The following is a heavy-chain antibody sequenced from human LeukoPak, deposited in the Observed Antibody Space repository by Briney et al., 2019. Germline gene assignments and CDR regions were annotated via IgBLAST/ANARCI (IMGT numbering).Heavy chain of an antibody. D-gene: IGHD3-22*01. Sequence: KPSQTLSLTCTVSGGSISSGGYYWSWIRQHPGKGLEWNGYIYYSGSTYYNPSLKSRVTVSVDTSKYHFTLKLSSVTAADTAVYYCARAADSSGYYYAFDIWGQGTMVTVSS. CDR3: ARAADSSGYYYAFDI. CDR2: IYYSGST. CDR1: GGSISSGGYY. J-gene: IGHJ3*02. V-gene: IGHV4-31*03.